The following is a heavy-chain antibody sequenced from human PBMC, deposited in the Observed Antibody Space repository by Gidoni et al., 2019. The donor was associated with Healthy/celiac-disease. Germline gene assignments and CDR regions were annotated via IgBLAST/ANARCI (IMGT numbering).Heavy chain of an antibody. V-gene: IGHV3-74*01. CDR3: ARQLGWTHYYYMDV. D-gene: IGHD6-19*01. J-gene: IGHJ6*03. CDR2: INSDGSST. Sequence: EVQLVESGGGLVQPGGSLRLSCAASGFPFSSYWMHWVRQAPGTGLVWVSRINSDGSSTSYADSVKGRFTISRDNAKNTLYLQMNSLRAEDTAVYYCARQLGWTHYYYMDVWGKGTTVTVSS. CDR1: GFPFSSYW.